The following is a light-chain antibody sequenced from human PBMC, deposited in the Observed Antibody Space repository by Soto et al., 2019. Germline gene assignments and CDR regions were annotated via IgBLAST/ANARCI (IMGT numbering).Light chain of an antibody. CDR1: HGVGY. J-gene: IGKJ5*01. Sequence: EIGLTQSPGTLSLSPGERATLSCRASHGVGYLAWYQQKPGQSPRLLLYGASNRATGVPDRFSGSGSGTDFTLTISSLEPEDFEVYFCQQWQSSPSIPFGQGTRLEIK. CDR2: GAS. V-gene: IGKV3-20*01. CDR3: QQWQSSPSIP.